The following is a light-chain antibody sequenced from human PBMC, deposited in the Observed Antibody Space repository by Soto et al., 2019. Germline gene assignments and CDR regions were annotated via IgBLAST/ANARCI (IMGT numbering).Light chain of an antibody. CDR3: QQYDNWLGT. J-gene: IGKJ1*01. Sequence: DIQMTQSPSTLSASVGDRVTITCRASQSISSWLAWYQQKPGKAPKLLIYDASSLESGVPSRFSGSGSGTEFTLTISSLQSEDFAVYYCQQYDNWLGTFGQGTKV. CDR2: DAS. V-gene: IGKV1-5*01. CDR1: QSISSW.